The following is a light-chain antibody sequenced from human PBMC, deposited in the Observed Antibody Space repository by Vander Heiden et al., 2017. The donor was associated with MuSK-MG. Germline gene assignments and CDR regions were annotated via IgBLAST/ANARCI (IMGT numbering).Light chain of an antibody. CDR1: QSVLYSSNNKNY. J-gene: IGKJ1*01. Sequence: EIVITQSPDSQAVSLGGRATLNCTSSQSVLYSSNNKNYLAWYQQKPGPPPKLLIYWASTRESVVPGRFSGSCSGTKFTLTISSLQAEYVAVYYWQQYNTTPWTFGQGTKVETK. V-gene: IGKV4-1*01. CDR2: WAS. CDR3: QQYNTTPWT.